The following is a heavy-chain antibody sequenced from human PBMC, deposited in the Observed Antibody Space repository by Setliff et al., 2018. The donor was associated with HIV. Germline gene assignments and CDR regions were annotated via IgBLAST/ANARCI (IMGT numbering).Heavy chain of an antibody. V-gene: IGHV4-39*01. CDR2: IHQSGST. CDR3: ARQLGGGGDY. J-gene: IGHJ4*02. D-gene: IGHD2-15*01. CDR1: GDSITRSSSYY. Sequence: SETLPLTCTVSGDSITRSSSYYWGWIRQPPGKGLEWIGSIHQSGSTYYSPSLKSRLTISIDTSKNHFSLRVSSLAAADTAVYYCARQLGGGGDYWGQGVLVTVSS.